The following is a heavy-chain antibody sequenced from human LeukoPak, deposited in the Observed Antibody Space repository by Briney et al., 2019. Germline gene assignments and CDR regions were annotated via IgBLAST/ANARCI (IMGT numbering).Heavy chain of an antibody. CDR1: GFTFSSYW. Sequence: GGSLRLSCAASGFTFSSYWMSWVRQAPGKGLEWVANIKQDGSEKYYVDSVKGRFTISRDNAKNSLYLQMNSLRAEDTAVYYCAREEIVVVPAAPGGDYWGQGTLVTVSS. CDR2: IKQDGSEK. V-gene: IGHV3-7*01. J-gene: IGHJ4*02. D-gene: IGHD2-2*01. CDR3: AREEIVVVPAAPGGDY.